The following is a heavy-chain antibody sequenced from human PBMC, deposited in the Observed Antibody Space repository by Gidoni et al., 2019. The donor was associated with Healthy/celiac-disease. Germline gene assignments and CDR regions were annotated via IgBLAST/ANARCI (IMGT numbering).Heavy chain of an antibody. CDR3: AKDLQKLWLARDLPGY. J-gene: IGHJ4*02. CDR2: ISGSGGST. D-gene: IGHD6-19*01. CDR1: GFTFSSYA. Sequence: EVQLLESGGGLVQPGGSLRLSCAASGFTFSSYAMSWVRQAPGKGLEWVSAISGSGGSTYYADSVKGRFTISRDNSKNTLYLQMNSLRAEDTAVYYCAKDLQKLWLARDLPGYWGQGTLVTVSS. V-gene: IGHV3-23*01.